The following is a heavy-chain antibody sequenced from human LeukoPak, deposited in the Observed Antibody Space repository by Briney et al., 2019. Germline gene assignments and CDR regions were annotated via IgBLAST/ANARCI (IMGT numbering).Heavy chain of an antibody. CDR1: GGSISSYY. J-gene: IGHJ4*02. Sequence: SETLSLTCTVSGGSISSYYWSWIRQPPGKGLECIGYIYNSGSTNYNPSLKSRVSISVDTSKNQFSLKLSSVTAADTAVYYCARGATMVRGAQSLDYWGQGTLVTVSS. CDR3: ARGATMVRGAQSLDY. V-gene: IGHV4-59*01. D-gene: IGHD3-10*01. CDR2: IYNSGST.